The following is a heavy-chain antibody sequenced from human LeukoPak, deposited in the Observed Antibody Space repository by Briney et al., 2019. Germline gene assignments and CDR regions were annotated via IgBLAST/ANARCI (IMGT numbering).Heavy chain of an antibody. CDR3: ASHQHGQRIFDY. CDR1: GGSISSSSYY. Sequence: SETLSLTCTVSGGSISSSSYYWGWIRQPPGRGLEWIGSIYYSGSTYYNPSLKSRVTISVDTSKNQFSLKLSSVTAADTAVYYCASHQHGQRIFDYWGQGTLVTVSS. D-gene: IGHD2-15*01. V-gene: IGHV4-39*01. CDR2: IYYSGST. J-gene: IGHJ4*02.